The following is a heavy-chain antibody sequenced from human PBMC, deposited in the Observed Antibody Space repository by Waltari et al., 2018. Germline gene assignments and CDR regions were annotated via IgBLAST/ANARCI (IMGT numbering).Heavy chain of an antibody. V-gene: IGHV4-39*01. D-gene: IGHD5-12*01. CDR3: ASIEMATILPSDY. CDR1: GGSFSSRSYY. J-gene: IGHJ4*02. Sequence: QLQLQESGPGLVKPSETLSLTCTVSGGSFSSRSYYWGWLRQPPGKGLEWIGSIYYSGSTYYNPSLKSRVTISVDTSKNQFSLKLSSVTAADTAVYYCASIEMATILPSDYWGQGTLVTVSS. CDR2: IYYSGST.